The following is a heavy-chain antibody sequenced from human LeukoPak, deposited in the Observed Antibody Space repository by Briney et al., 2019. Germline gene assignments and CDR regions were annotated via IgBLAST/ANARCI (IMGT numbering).Heavy chain of an antibody. D-gene: IGHD4-17*01. Sequence: SETLSLTCAVYGGSFSGYYWSWIRQPLGKGLEWIGEINHSGSTNYNPSLKSRVTISVDTSKNQFSLKLSSVTAADTAVYYCARHDYGVDYWGQGTLVTVSS. CDR2: INHSGST. V-gene: IGHV4-34*01. CDR3: ARHDYGVDY. J-gene: IGHJ4*02. CDR1: GGSFSGYY.